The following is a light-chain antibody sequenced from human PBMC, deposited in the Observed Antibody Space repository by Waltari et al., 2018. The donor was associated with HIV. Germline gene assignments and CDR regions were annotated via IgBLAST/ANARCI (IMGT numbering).Light chain of an antibody. J-gene: IGLJ3*02. CDR3: SSYTSSSWV. CDR1: SSDVDYYNY. CDR2: DVT. Sequence: QSALTQPASVSGSPGQSITISCTGISSDVDYYNYDCWYQQHLGKAPKLMIYDVTHRPSGVSNRFSGSKSGNTSSLTISGLQAEDEADYYCSSYTSSSWVFGGGTKLTVL. V-gene: IGLV2-14*03.